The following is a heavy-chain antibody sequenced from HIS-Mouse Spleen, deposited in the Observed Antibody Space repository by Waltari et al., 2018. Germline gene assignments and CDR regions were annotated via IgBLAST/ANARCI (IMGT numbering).Heavy chain of an antibody. V-gene: IGHV4-59*01. CDR3: ARASRDLLLPRYFDL. J-gene: IGHJ2*01. Sequence: QVQLQESGPGLVKPSETLSLTCTVSGGSISSYYWSGIRQPPGKGLEWIGYYSGSTNYNPSLKSRVTISVDTSKNQFSLKLSSVTAADTAVYYCARASRDLLLPRYFDLWGRGTLVTVSS. CDR1: GGSISSYY. CDR2: YYSGST.